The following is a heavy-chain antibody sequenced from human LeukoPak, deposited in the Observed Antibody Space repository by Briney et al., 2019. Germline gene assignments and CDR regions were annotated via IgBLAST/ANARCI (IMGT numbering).Heavy chain of an antibody. J-gene: IGHJ4*02. D-gene: IGHD2-2*02. V-gene: IGHV1-2*02. CDR2: INPNSGGT. CDR3: ARAPSYCSSTSCYTGIDY. Sequence: ASVKVSCKASGYTFTGYYMHWVRQAPGQGLEWMGWINPNSGGTNYAQKFQGRVTMTRDTSISTAYMELSRLRSDDTAVYHCARAPSYCSSTSCYTGIDYWGQGTLVTVSS. CDR1: GYTFTGYY.